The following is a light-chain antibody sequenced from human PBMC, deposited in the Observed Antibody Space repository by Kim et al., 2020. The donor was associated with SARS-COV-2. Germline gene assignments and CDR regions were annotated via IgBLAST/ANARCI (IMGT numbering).Light chain of an antibody. CDR3: LQYHSYPVT. CDR2: AAS. Sequence: ASVGDRVTIACRASQGTANYLAWFQQKPGKAPKSLVYAASSLQSGVPSRFSGSGSGTDFTLTIHILQPEDFATYYCLQYHSYPVTFGQGTRLEIK. J-gene: IGKJ5*01. V-gene: IGKV1-16*01. CDR1: QGTANY.